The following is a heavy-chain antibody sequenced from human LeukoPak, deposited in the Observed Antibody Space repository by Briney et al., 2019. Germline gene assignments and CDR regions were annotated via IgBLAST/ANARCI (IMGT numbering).Heavy chain of an antibody. Sequence: ASVKVSCKASGYIFTSYSISWVRQAPGQGLEWVGWINPNRGGTNFAQKFHGRVTMTSDTSISTAYMELSSLTSDDTAVYYCARGGYYLYVDSWGQGTLVTVSS. CDR2: INPNRGGT. D-gene: IGHD2/OR15-2a*01. J-gene: IGHJ4*02. CDR3: ARGGYYLYVDS. V-gene: IGHV1-2*02. CDR1: GYIFTSYS.